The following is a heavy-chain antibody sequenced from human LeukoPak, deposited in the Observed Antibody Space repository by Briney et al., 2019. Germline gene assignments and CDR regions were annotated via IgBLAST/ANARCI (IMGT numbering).Heavy chain of an antibody. CDR3: AKGGEVSTWYKRLKLYFDS. CDR2: ISGNGGSR. J-gene: IGHJ4*02. D-gene: IGHD6-13*01. Sequence: GGSLRLSCAASGFTFSTYTMHWVRQAPGKGLEYVSSISGNGGSREYANSVKGRFTISRDNSKNTLYLQLTSLRAEDTAVYYCAKGGEVSTWYKRLKLYFDSWSRGTLVTVSS. V-gene: IGHV3-64*01. CDR1: GFTFSTYT.